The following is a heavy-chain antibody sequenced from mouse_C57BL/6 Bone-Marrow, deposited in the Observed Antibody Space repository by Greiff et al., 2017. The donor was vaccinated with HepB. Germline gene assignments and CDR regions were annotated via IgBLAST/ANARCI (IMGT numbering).Heavy chain of an antibody. CDR3: ARRYGNFWWYFDV. CDR2: INPSSGYT. CDR1: GYTFTSYT. V-gene: IGHV1-4*01. Sequence: QVQLQQSGAELARPGASVKMSCKASGYTFTSYTMHWVKQRPGQGLEWIGYINPSSGYTKYNQKFKDKATLTADKSSSPAYMELSSLTSEDSAVYGCARRYGNFWWYFDVWGTGTTVTGSS. J-gene: IGHJ1*03. D-gene: IGHD2-1*01.